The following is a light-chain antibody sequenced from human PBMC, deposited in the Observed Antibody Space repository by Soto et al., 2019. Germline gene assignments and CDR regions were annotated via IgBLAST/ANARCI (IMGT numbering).Light chain of an antibody. CDR1: SSDVCGYNY. V-gene: IGLV2-14*03. Sequence: QSVLTQPPSVSGSPGQSITLSCTGTSSDVCGYNYVSWYQHHPGKAPKLLIYDVSNRPSGVSNRFSGSRSDNTASLTISGLQPEDEADYYCSSYTTSNTRQIVFGTGTKVTVL. J-gene: IGLJ1*01. CDR3: SSYTTSNTRQIV. CDR2: DVS.